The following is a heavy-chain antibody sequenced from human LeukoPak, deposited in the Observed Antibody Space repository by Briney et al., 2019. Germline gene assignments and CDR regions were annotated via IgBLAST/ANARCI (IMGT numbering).Heavy chain of an antibody. CDR2: MNPNSGNT. D-gene: IGHD3-3*01. V-gene: IGHV1-8*02. Sequence: GASVKVSCKASGGTFSSYAINWVRQATGQGLEWVGWMNPNSGNTGYAQKFQGRVTMTRNTSISTAYMELSSLRSEDTAVYYCARVMASNYDFWSGSVFDYWGQGTLVTVSS. J-gene: IGHJ4*02. CDR1: GGTFSSYA. CDR3: ARVMASNYDFWSGSVFDY.